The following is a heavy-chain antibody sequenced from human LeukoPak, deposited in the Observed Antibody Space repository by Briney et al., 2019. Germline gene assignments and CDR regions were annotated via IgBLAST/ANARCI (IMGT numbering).Heavy chain of an antibody. V-gene: IGHV3-9*03. CDR1: GFTFDDYA. CDR3: AKDTAAGGLYYFDY. J-gene: IGHJ4*02. Sequence: GRSLRLSCAASGFTFDDYAMHWVRHAPGKGLEWVSGISWNSGSIGYADSVKGRFTISRDNAKNSLYLQMNSLRAEDMALYYCAKDTAAGGLYYFDYWGQGTLVTVSS. D-gene: IGHD6-13*01. CDR2: ISWNSGSI.